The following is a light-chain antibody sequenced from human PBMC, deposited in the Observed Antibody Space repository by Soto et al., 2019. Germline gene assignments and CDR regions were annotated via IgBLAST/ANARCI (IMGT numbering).Light chain of an antibody. CDR3: SSYTSPSTLVV. CDR2: KVN. J-gene: IGLJ2*01. CDR1: SSSVGGFDY. Sequence: QSALTQPASVSGSPGQSITISCTGTSSSVGGFDYVSWYQQHPGKVPKIIIYKVNYRPSGVSHRFSGTKSGNTASLTISGLQAEDEAYYYCSSYTSPSTLVVFGGGTKLTVL. V-gene: IGLV2-14*01.